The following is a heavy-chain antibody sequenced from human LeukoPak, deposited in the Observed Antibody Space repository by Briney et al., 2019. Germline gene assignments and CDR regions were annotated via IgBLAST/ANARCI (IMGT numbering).Heavy chain of an antibody. CDR3: AREGVGATTSIDY. CDR1: GYTFTSYY. J-gene: IGHJ4*02. V-gene: IGHV1-46*01. CDR2: INSSGGST. Sequence: VASVKVSCKASGYTFTSYYMHWVRQAPGQGLERMGIINSSGGSTSYAQKFQGRVTMTRDMSTSTVYMELSSLRSEDTAVYYCAREGVGATTSIDYWGQGTLVTVSS. D-gene: IGHD1-26*01.